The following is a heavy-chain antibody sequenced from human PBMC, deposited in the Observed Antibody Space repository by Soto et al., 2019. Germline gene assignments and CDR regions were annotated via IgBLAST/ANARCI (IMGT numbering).Heavy chain of an antibody. D-gene: IGHD5-18*01. CDR2: ITWNGDRT. J-gene: IGHJ4*02. V-gene: IGHV3-43*01. CDR1: GFSFRDYT. CDR3: AKEVTYSAGGLAY. Sequence: EVHLVETGGDVAQPGESLRISCSAYGFSFRDYTMHWVRQLPGKGLEWVSLITWNGDRTYYAASVQGRFTVSRENTKNSLYWDVKSLRSDDTALYYCAKEVTYSAGGLAYCGQGALVTVSS.